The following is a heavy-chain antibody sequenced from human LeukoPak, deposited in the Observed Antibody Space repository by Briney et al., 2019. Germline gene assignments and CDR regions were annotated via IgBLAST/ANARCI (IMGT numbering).Heavy chain of an antibody. CDR3: ARPRGRMGYFDY. CDR1: GGSFSGYY. D-gene: IGHD2-15*01. J-gene: IGHJ4*02. Sequence: SETLSLTCAVYGGSFSGYYWSWIRQPPGKGLEWIGEINHSGSTNYNPSLKSRVTISVDTSKNQFSLKLSSVTAADTAVYYCARPRGRMGYFDYWGKGTLVTVSS. V-gene: IGHV4-34*01. CDR2: INHSGST.